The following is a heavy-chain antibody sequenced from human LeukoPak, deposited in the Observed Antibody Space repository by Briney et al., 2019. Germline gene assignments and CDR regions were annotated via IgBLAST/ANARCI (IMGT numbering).Heavy chain of an antibody. V-gene: IGHV3-11*06. D-gene: IGHD3-22*01. J-gene: IGHJ4*02. Sequence: PGVSLRLSCAASGFTFSDYYMSWIRQAPGKGLEWVSHITSSSSFTNYADSVKGRFTISRDNAKNSLYLQMNSLRAEDTAVYYCASDPDSSGYYGSDYWGQGTLVTVSS. CDR1: GFTFSDYY. CDR2: ITSSSSFT. CDR3: ASDPDSSGYYGSDY.